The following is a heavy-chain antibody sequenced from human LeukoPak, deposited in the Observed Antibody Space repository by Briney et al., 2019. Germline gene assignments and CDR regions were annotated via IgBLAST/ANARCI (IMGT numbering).Heavy chain of an antibody. CDR3: ARSRNVEGXSWFXX. CDR1: GGSISSGSYY. CDR2: IYTSGST. Sequence: SETLSLTCTVSGGSISSGSYYWSWIRQPAGKGLEWIGRIYTSGSTNYNPSLKSRVTISVDTSKNQFSLKLSSVTAADTAVYYCARSRNVEGXSWFXXWGQGTLVT. V-gene: IGHV4-61*02. J-gene: IGHJ5*02. D-gene: IGHD5-24*01.